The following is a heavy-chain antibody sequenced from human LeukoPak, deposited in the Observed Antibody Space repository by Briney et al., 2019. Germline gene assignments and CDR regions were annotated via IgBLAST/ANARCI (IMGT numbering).Heavy chain of an antibody. J-gene: IGHJ5*02. D-gene: IGHD2-15*01. V-gene: IGHV3-30*04. Sequence: GGSLRLSCAASGFTFSSYAMHWVRQSPGKGLEWVAVISYDGNSKYYADSVKGRFTISRDNSKKTLYVQMNSLRAQDTAVYYCARGVVVVVATTGPFDPWGQGTLVTVSS. CDR1: GFTFSSYA. CDR3: ARGVVVVVATTGPFDP. CDR2: ISYDGNSK.